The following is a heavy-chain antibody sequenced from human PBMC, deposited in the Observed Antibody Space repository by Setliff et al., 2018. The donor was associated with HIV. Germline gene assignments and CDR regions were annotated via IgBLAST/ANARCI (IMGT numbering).Heavy chain of an antibody. D-gene: IGHD3-10*01. Sequence: PSETLSLTCTVSGASFSSGGYYWTWIRQHPVRGLEWIGYIYYSGGTYYNPSLRSRLTISIDTSKNQFSLKLSSVTAADTAVYYCARVYYYGSPHMDVWGKGPRSPSP. V-gene: IGHV4-31*03. CDR3: ARVYYYGSPHMDV. CDR2: IYYSGGT. J-gene: IGHJ6*03. CDR1: GASFSSGGYY.